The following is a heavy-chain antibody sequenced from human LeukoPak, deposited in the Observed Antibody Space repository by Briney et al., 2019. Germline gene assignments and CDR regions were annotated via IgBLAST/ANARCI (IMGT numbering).Heavy chain of an antibody. CDR1: GGTFSSYG. Sequence: ASVKVSCKASGGTFSSYGISWVRQAPGQGLEWMGWISAYNGNTNYAQKLQGRVTMTTDTSTSTAYMELRSLRSDDTAVYYCARDRPGYCSGGSCYADYWGQGTLVTVSS. CDR3: ARDRPGYCSGGSCYADY. CDR2: ISAYNGNT. J-gene: IGHJ4*03. D-gene: IGHD2-15*01. V-gene: IGHV1-18*01.